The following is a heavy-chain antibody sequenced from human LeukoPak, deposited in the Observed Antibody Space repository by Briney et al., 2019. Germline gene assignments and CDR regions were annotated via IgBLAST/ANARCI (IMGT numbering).Heavy chain of an antibody. V-gene: IGHV4-59*08. CDR2: IYYSGST. CDR3: ASYDSSGASGY. CDR1: GGSISSYY. J-gene: IGHJ4*02. Sequence: PSETLSLTCTVSGGSISSYYWSWIRQPPGKGLEWIGYIYYSGSTNYNPSLKSRVTISVDTSKNQFSLELSSVTAADTAVYYCASYDSSGASGYWGQGTLVTVSS. D-gene: IGHD3-22*01.